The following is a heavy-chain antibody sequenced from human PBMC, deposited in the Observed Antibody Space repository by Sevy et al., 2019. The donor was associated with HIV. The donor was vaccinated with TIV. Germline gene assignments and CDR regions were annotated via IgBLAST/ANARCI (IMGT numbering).Heavy chain of an antibody. Sequence: GGSLRLSCAASGFTFSSYWMSWARQAPGKGLEWVANIGPGGTDKYYVDSVKGRFTISRDNAKNSMYLQMNSLGAEDTAIYHCTRTDKATPGTDWGQGTMVTVSS. CDR1: GFTFSSYW. CDR2: IGPGGTDK. CDR3: TRTDKATPGTD. D-gene: IGHD6-13*01. V-gene: IGHV3-7*01. J-gene: IGHJ3*01.